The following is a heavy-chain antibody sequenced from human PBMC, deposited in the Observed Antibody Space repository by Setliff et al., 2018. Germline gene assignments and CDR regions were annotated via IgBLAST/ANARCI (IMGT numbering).Heavy chain of an antibody. Sequence: PSETLSLTCTVSGGSISGASIRSYYWSWIRQPPGKGLEFIGYVYYNGAAKYDPSLKSRVTMSVDTSKTQFSLKLNSMTTADTAVYYCARGGTYRYFDYWGQGALVTVSS. CDR1: GGSISGASIRSYY. CDR2: VYYNGAA. V-gene: IGHV4-61*01. CDR3: ARGGTYRYFDY. J-gene: IGHJ4*02.